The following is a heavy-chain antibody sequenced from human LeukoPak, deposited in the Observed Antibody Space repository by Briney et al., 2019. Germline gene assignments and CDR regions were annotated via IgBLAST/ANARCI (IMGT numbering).Heavy chain of an antibody. CDR3: ARGVPASGTPNWFDS. CDR1: GGSISSYY. D-gene: IGHD2-2*01. V-gene: IGHV4-59*01. CDR2: IYYSGST. Sequence: PSEPLSLTCTVSGGSISSYYWSWIRQPPGKGLEWIGHIYYSGSTNYNPSLKSRVTISVETSKTQFSLNLSFVTAADTAVYYCARGVPASGTPNWFDSGGEGPVTVSS. J-gene: IGHJ5*01.